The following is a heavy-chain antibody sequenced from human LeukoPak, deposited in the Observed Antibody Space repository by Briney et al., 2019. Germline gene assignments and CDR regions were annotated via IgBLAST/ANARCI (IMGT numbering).Heavy chain of an antibody. J-gene: IGHJ4*02. V-gene: IGHV1-2*02. D-gene: IGHD5-12*01. CDR1: GYTFTGYY. Sequence: ASVKVSCKASGYTFTGYYMHWVRQAPGQGLEWMGWINPNSGGTNYAQKFQGRVTMTRDTSISTAYMELSRLRSDDTAVYYCARVRVATRVNDYWGQGTLVTVSS. CDR2: INPNSGGT. CDR3: ARVRVATRVNDY.